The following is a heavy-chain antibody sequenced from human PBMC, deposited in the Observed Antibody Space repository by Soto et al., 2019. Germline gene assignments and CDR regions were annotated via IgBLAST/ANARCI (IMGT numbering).Heavy chain of an antibody. CDR1: GGSISSYY. CDR3: ARDPSYYYGSGSSDYYYYYGMDV. CDR2: ISYSGST. D-gene: IGHD3-10*01. J-gene: IGHJ6*02. V-gene: IGHV4-59*01. Sequence: QVQLQGSGPGLVKPSETLSLTCTVSGGSISSYYWSWIRQPPGQGLEWIGYISYSGSTNYNPSLKSRVTISVDTSKNQFSLKLSSVTAADTAVYYCARDPSYYYGSGSSDYYYYYGMDVWGQGTTVTVSS.